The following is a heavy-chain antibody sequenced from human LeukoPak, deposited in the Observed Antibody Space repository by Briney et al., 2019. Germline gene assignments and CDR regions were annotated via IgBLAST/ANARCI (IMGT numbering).Heavy chain of an antibody. Sequence: QPGGSLRLSCAASGFTFSSYAMSWVRQAPGKGLEWVSAISGSGGSTYYADSVKGRFTISRDNSKNTLYLQMNSLRAKDTAVYYCAKGIYSSGWSYFDYWGHGTLVTVSS. V-gene: IGHV3-23*01. CDR2: ISGSGGST. CDR1: GFTFSSYA. D-gene: IGHD6-19*01. J-gene: IGHJ4*01. CDR3: AKGIYSSGWSYFDY.